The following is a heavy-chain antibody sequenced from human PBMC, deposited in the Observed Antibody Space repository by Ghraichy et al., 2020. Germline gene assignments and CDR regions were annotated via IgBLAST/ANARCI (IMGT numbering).Heavy chain of an antibody. CDR3: ARDNLWGSDL. CDR1: GFTFSRYS. V-gene: IGHV3-48*02. Sequence: GESLNISCAASGFTFSRYSMNWVRQAPGKGLEWIAHIRGDSSSEHYADSVKGRFTITKDSGKDSLYLQMNSLRDDDTGVYYCARDNLWGSDLWGQGTLVTVSS. J-gene: IGHJ5*02. D-gene: IGHD7-27*01. CDR2: IRGDSSSE.